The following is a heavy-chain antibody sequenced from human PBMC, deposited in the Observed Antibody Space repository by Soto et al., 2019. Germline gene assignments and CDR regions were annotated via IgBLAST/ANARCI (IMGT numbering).Heavy chain of an antibody. CDR3: ARGRYCSGDSCKSYFYYYGMDV. D-gene: IGHD2-15*01. CDR2: VHYRGNT. Sequence: SETLSLTCTVSGGSIIGYYWSWIREPPGKGLESIGYVHYRGNTDYNPSLKSRVTISVDTSKNQFSLKLSSVTAADTAVYYCARGRYCSGDSCKSYFYYYGMDVWGQGTTVTVSS. V-gene: IGHV4-59*01. CDR1: GGSIIGYY. J-gene: IGHJ6*02.